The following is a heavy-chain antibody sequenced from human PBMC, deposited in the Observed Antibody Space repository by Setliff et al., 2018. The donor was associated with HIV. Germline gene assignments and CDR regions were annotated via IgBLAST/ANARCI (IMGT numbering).Heavy chain of an antibody. V-gene: IGHV1-69*10. CDR2: IIPILGIA. D-gene: IGHD3-10*01. J-gene: IGHJ5*02. Sequence: VASVKVSCKASGGTFSSYAISWVRQAPGQGLEWMGGIIPILGIANYAQKFQGRVTITADKSTSTAYMELSSLRSEDTAVYYCARQNRYYYGSGSFHNWFDPWGQGTLVTVSS. CDR1: GGTFSSYA. CDR3: ARQNRYYYGSGSFHNWFDP.